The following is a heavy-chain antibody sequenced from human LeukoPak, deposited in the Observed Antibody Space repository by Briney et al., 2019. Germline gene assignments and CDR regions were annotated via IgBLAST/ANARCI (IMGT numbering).Heavy chain of an antibody. CDR2: INSNNGDT. CDR3: ARDGDGYNLD. CDR1: GYTFTGYY. V-gene: IGHV1-2*02. J-gene: IGHJ4*02. D-gene: IGHD5-24*01. Sequence: ASVKVSCKASGYTFTGYYLHWVRQAPGQGLEWVGGINSNNGDTHYAQNFQGRVTMTRDTSISTAYMELSRLGSDDTAVYYCARDGDGYNLDWGQGSLVTV.